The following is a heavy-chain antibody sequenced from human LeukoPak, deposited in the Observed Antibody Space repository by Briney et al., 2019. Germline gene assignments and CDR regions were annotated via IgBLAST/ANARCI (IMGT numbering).Heavy chain of an antibody. V-gene: IGHV3-48*03. J-gene: IGHJ4*02. Sequence: GGSLRLSCAASGFIFSSDAMNWVRQAPGKGLEWVSYISSSGSTIYYADSVKGRFTISRDNANNSLYLQMNSLRAEDTAVYYCTRITVVAGNTYLADYWGQGTLVTVSS. CDR3: TRITVVAGNTYLADY. CDR2: ISSSGSTI. CDR1: GFIFSSDA. D-gene: IGHD6-19*01.